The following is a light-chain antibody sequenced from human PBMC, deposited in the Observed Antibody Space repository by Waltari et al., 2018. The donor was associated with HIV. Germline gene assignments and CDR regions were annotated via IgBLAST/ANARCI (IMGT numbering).Light chain of an antibody. CDR2: EVS. Sequence: QSALTQPASVSGSPGQSITISCTGTSTDICAYNYFSWYQQHPGRAPNLIIYEVSYRPSGVSDRFCGSKSGNTASLTISGLQPEDEAEYYCDSYTISSTYVFGTGTKVTVL. J-gene: IGLJ1*01. CDR1: STDICAYNY. CDR3: DSYTISSTYV. V-gene: IGLV2-14*03.